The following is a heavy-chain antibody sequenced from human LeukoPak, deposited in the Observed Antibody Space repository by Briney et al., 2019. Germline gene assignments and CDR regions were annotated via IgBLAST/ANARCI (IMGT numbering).Heavy chain of an antibody. CDR3: ARMRRITMVRGVKGYYYYYMDV. V-gene: IGHV4-34*01. CDR1: GGSFSGYY. J-gene: IGHJ6*03. D-gene: IGHD3-10*01. Sequence: SETLSLTCAVYGGSFSGYYWSWIRQPPGKGLEWIGEINHSGSTNYNPSLKSRVTISVDTSKNPFSLKLSSVTAADTAVYYCARMRRITMVRGVKGYYYYYMDVWGKGTTVTISS. CDR2: INHSGST.